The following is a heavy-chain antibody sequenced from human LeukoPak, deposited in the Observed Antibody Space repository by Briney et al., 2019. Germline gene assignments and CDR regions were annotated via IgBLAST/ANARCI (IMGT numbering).Heavy chain of an antibody. D-gene: IGHD3-10*01. Sequence: SETLSLTCTVSGYSISSGYYWGWIRQPPGKGLEWIGSIYHSGSTYYNPSLKSRVTISVDTSKNQFPLKLSSVTAADTAAYYCARMVRGVMVYPYYFDYWGQGTLVTVSS. CDR2: IYHSGST. CDR3: ARMVRGVMVYPYYFDY. V-gene: IGHV4-38-2*02. CDR1: GYSISSGYY. J-gene: IGHJ4*02.